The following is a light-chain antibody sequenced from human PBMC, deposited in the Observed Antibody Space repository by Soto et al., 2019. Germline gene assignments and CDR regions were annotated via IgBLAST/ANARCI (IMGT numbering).Light chain of an antibody. V-gene: IGKV3-20*01. CDR2: DAS. J-gene: IGKJ4*01. CDR1: QSVYSNY. CDR3: QQYGSSPPLT. Sequence: EIVLTQSPGTLSLSPGERATFSCRASQSVYSNYLAWYQQKPGQAPRLLIYDASSRATGIPDRFSGSGSGTDFTLTISRLEPEDFALYYCQQYGSSPPLTFGGGTKVEIK.